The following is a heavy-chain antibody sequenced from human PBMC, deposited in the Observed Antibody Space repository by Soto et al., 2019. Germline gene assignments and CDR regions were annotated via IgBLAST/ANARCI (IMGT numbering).Heavy chain of an antibody. CDR3: AALVSKLFSTTGNDTGLYYYYYMDV. CDR2: ISYDGSNK. D-gene: IGHD4-4*01. V-gene: IGHV3-30*03. J-gene: IGHJ6*03. Sequence: GGSLRLSCAASGFTFSSYGMHWVRQAPGKGLEWVAVISYDGSNKYYADSVKGRFTISRDNSKNTLYLQMNSLRAEDTAVYYCAALVSKLFSTTGNDTGLYYYYYMDVWGKGTTVTVSS. CDR1: GFTFSSYG.